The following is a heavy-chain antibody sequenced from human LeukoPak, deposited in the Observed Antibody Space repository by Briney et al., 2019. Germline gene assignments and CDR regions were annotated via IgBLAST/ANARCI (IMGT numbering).Heavy chain of an antibody. CDR2: ISGSGGST. CDR3: AKLPSTYYYDSSGYYYVGMGFDY. V-gene: IGHV3-23*01. Sequence: GGSLRLSCEASGFTFSSYAMGWVRQAPGKGLEWVSAISGSGGSTYYADSVKGRFTISRDNSKNTLYLQMNSLRAEDTAVYYCAKLPSTYYYDSSGYYYVGMGFDYWGQGTLVTVSS. D-gene: IGHD3-22*01. J-gene: IGHJ4*02. CDR1: GFTFSSYA.